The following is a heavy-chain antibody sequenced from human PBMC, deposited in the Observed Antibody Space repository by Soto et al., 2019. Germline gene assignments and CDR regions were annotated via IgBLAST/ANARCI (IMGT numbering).Heavy chain of an antibody. D-gene: IGHD2-15*01. Sequence: QVQLVQSGAAVKKAGASVKVSCKVSGYTLPELSMHWVRQAPGKGLEWVGGFAPEDGETIYAQKFQGRVTMTEDTSTDTGYMELRSLRSEDTDVYYCATVSLLLLKVTRYCFGMDVWGQGATVTVSS. V-gene: IGHV1-24*01. CDR1: GYTLPELS. CDR2: FAPEDGET. CDR3: ATVSLLLLKVTRYCFGMDV. J-gene: IGHJ6*02.